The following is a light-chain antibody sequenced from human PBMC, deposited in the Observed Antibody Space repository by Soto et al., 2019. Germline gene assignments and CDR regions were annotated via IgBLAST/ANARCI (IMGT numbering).Light chain of an antibody. J-gene: IGKJ4*01. CDR3: QQSNCWPPLT. CDR2: DAS. CDR1: QSVNSN. V-gene: IGKV3-15*01. Sequence: EIVMTQSPATLSVSPVERATLSCRASQSVNSNLAWYRQKPGQAPRLLISDASTRATGVPARFSGSGSGTEFTLTISSLQSEDSGIYYCQQSNCWPPLTFGGGTKVEIK.